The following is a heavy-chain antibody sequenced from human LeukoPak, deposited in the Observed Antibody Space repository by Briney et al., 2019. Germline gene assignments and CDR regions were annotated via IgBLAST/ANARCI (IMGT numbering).Heavy chain of an antibody. V-gene: IGHV3-23*01. Sequence: PGGSLRLSCAASGFTFSSFAMSWVRQAPGKGLEWVSAISGSGGSTYYADSVKGRFTISRDNSKNTLYLQMNSLRAEDTAVYYYAKEIVLVPTAMLDYWGQGTLVTVSS. CDR1: GFTFSSFA. D-gene: IGHD2-2*01. CDR3: AKEIVLVPTAMLDY. CDR2: ISGSGGST. J-gene: IGHJ4*02.